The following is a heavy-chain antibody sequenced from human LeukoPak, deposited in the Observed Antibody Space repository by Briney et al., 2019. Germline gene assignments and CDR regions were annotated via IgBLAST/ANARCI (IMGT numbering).Heavy chain of an antibody. D-gene: IGHD3-3*01. Sequence: SETLSLTCAVYGGSFSGYYWSWIRQPPGKGLEWIGEINHSGSTNYNPSLKSRVTISEDTPKNQFSLKLSSVTAADTAVYYCARVTYTIFGVVNYYYGMDVWGQGTTVTVSS. CDR1: GGSFSGYY. V-gene: IGHV4-34*01. CDR2: INHSGST. J-gene: IGHJ6*02. CDR3: ARVTYTIFGVVNYYYGMDV.